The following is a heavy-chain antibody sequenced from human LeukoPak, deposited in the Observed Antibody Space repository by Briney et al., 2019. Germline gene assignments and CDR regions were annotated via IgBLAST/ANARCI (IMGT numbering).Heavy chain of an antibody. Sequence: PSETLSLTCTVFSGSISTYYWSWIRQPPGKGLECIGYIYYSGSTNFNPSLKSRVIISVDMSKNQFSLKLSSVTAADTAVYYCARDDSTRSSSSKWRWPHAFDIWGQGTMVTVSS. CDR3: ARDDSTRSSSSKWRWPHAFDI. CDR1: SGSISTYY. J-gene: IGHJ3*02. V-gene: IGHV4-59*01. D-gene: IGHD6-6*01. CDR2: IYYSGST.